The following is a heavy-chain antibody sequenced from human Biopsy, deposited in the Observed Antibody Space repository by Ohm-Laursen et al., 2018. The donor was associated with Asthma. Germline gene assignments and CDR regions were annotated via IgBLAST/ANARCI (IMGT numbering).Heavy chain of an antibody. Sequence: GSLRLSCAASGFTFTDYWMHWVRQAPGKGLEWVSVIYSGGGTYYADSVQGRVTISRDNSKNTLSLQMNSLRAEDTAVYYCARAYGGSFFSGSFDIWGQGTMVTVSS. CDR1: GFTFTDYW. CDR2: IYSGGGT. V-gene: IGHV3-53*01. CDR3: ARAYGGSFFSGSFDI. J-gene: IGHJ3*02. D-gene: IGHD4-23*01.